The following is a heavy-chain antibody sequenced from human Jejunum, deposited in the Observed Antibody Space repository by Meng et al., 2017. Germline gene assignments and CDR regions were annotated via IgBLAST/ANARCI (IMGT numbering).Heavy chain of an antibody. Sequence: GESLKISCEASGFAFSSSWVHWVRQAPGKGLVWVARINGDGRTISHADSLKGLFTVSSDNAKNTLYLQMNSLRAEDTAVYYCARGGTYYLDYWGQGTLVTVSS. J-gene: IGHJ4*02. V-gene: IGHV3-74*01. D-gene: IGHD3-10*01. CDR1: GFAFSSSW. CDR3: ARGGTYYLDY. CDR2: INGDGRTI.